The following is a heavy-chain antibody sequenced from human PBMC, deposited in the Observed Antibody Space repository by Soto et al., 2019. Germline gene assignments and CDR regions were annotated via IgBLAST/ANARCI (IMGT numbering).Heavy chain of an antibody. CDR1: GYSISSGYY. J-gene: IGHJ4*02. CDR3: ARYGYYDSFDY. CDR2: IYHSGIT. Sequence: SETLSLTCAVSGYSISSGYYWGWIRQPPGKGLEWIGSIYHSGITHYNPSLKSRVTTSVDTSKNQFSLKLGSVTAADTAVYYCARYGYYDSFDYLGQGTLVTVSS. D-gene: IGHD3-22*01. V-gene: IGHV4-38-2*01.